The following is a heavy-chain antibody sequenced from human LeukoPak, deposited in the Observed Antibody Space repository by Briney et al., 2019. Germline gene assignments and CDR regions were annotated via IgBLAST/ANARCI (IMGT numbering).Heavy chain of an antibody. V-gene: IGHV4-34*01. Sequence: SETLSLTCTVSGGSISSYYWSWIRQPPGKGLEWIGEINHSGSTNYNPSLKSRVTISVDTSKNQFSLKLSSVTAADTAVYYCARVAAGTVRAFDIWGQGTMVTVSS. D-gene: IGHD6-13*01. CDR2: INHSGST. CDR3: ARVAAGTVRAFDI. J-gene: IGHJ3*02. CDR1: GGSISSYY.